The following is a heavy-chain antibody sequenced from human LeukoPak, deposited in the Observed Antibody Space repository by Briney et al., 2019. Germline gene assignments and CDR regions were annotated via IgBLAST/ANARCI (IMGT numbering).Heavy chain of an antibody. J-gene: IGHJ4*02. CDR3: ARSGKIYFDWLLDY. V-gene: IGHV3-11*04. CDR2: IGRSGTTI. D-gene: IGHD3-9*01. Sequence: GGSLCLSCAAYGFTFSDYYMSWIRQVPGGGLGWDLYIGRSGTTIHYADSVKGRFTISWDNAKKSLYLQMNSLSAEDTAVYYCARSGKIYFDWLLDYWGQGTLVTVSS. CDR1: GFTFSDYY.